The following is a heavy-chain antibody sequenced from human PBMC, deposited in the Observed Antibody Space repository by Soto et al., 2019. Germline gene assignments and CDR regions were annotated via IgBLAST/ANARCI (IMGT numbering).Heavy chain of an antibody. CDR3: AKDIAAAGTIGYYYGMDV. V-gene: IGHV3-30*18. J-gene: IGHJ6*02. CDR2: ISYDGSNK. CDR1: GFTFSSYG. D-gene: IGHD6-13*01. Sequence: QVQLVESGGGVVQPGRSLRLSCAASGFTFSSYGMHWVRQAPGKGLEWGAVISYDGSNKYYADSVKGRFTISRDNSKNTLCLQMNSLRAEDTAVYYCAKDIAAAGTIGYYYGMDVWGQGTTVTVSS.